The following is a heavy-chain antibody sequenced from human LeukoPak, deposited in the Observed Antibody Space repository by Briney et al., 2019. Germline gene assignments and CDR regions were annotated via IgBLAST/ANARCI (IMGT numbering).Heavy chain of an antibody. J-gene: IGHJ4*02. D-gene: IGHD6-6*01. CDR3: AKDRVKYSSSSDFDY. CDR1: GFTFRSYA. Sequence: PGGSLRLSCEASGFTFRSYAMSWVRQAPGRGLEGVSTITGSGGGTYYADSVKGRFTISRDNSMKTLYLQMNSLRVEDTALYYCAKDRVKYSSSSDFDYWGQGTLVTVSS. V-gene: IGHV3-23*01. CDR2: ITGSGGGT.